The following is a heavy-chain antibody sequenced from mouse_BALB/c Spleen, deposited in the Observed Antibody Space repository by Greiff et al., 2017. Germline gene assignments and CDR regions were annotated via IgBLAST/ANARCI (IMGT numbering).Heavy chain of an antibody. V-gene: IGHV5-9-3*01. CDR2: ISSGGSYT. Sequence: EVQLVESGGGLVKPGGSLKLSCAASGFTFSSYAMSWVRQTPEKRLEWVATISSGGSYTYYPDSVKGRFTISRDNAKNTLYLQMSSLRSEDTAMYYCASLTGTEYYFDYWGQGTTLTVSS. J-gene: IGHJ2*01. D-gene: IGHD4-1*01. CDR1: GFTFSSYA. CDR3: ASLTGTEYYFDY.